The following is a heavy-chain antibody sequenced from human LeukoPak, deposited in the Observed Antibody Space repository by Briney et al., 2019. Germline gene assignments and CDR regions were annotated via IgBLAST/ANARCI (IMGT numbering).Heavy chain of an antibody. V-gene: IGHV4-4*07. D-gene: IGHD2-15*01. Sequence: SETLSLTCTVSGGSISGYYWSWIWQPAGKGLEWIGRIYTSGSTNYNPSLKSRVTMSVDTSKNQFSLKLTSVTAADTAVYYCARGYCSGGSCYIFDYWGQGSLVTVSS. CDR1: GGSISGYY. J-gene: IGHJ4*02. CDR2: IYTSGST. CDR3: ARGYCSGGSCYIFDY.